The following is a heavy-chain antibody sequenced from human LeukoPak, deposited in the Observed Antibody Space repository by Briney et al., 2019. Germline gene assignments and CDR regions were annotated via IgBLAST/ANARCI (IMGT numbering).Heavy chain of an antibody. Sequence: GSLRLSCAASGFTFSSYDMHWVRPATGKGLEWVSAIGTAGDTYYPGSVKGRFTISRENAKNSLYLQMNSLRAGDTAVYYCARGNCSGGSCYFDYWGQGTLVTVSS. D-gene: IGHD2-15*01. CDR1: GFTFSSYD. J-gene: IGHJ4*02. CDR3: ARGNCSGGSCYFDY. CDR2: IGTAGDT. V-gene: IGHV3-13*01.